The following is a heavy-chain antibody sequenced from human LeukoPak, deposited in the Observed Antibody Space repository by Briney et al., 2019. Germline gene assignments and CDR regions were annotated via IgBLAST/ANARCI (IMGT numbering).Heavy chain of an antibody. CDR1: GYRFTRYG. D-gene: IGHD3-9*01. J-gene: IGHJ4*02. CDR3: ARGGDGDVLTGLVFDY. Sequence: ASVKVSCKASGYRFTRYGISWVRQAPGQGLEWMGWISAYNGNTNYAQKLQGRVTMTTDTSTSTAYMELRSLRSDDTAVYYCARGGDGDVLTGLVFDYWGQGTLVTVSS. CDR2: ISAYNGNT. V-gene: IGHV1-18*01.